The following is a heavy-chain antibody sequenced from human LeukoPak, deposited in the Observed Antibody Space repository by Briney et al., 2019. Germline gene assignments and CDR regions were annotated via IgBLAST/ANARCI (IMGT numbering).Heavy chain of an antibody. V-gene: IGHV3-7*01. J-gene: IGHJ3*02. CDR2: IKQDGSEK. Sequence: GGSLRLSCAASGFTFSSYWMSWVRQAPGKGLEWVANIKQDGSEKYYVDSVKGRFTISRDNAKNSLYLQMNSLRAEDTAVYYCAGRDNWNYLSAFDTWGQGTMVTVSS. D-gene: IGHD1-7*01. CDR1: GFTFSSYW. CDR3: AGRDNWNYLSAFDT.